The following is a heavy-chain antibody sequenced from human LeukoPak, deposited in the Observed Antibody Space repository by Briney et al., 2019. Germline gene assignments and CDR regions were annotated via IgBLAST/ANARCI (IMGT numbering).Heavy chain of an antibody. D-gene: IGHD6-13*01. Sequence: GASGKVSCKPSGYTFTRYGISWVRQDPGQGLEWMGWISAYNGNTNYAQKLQGRVTMTTDTSTSTAYMELRSLRSDDTAVYYCAREGYSSSWLDYWGQGTLVTVSS. V-gene: IGHV1-18*01. CDR3: AREGYSSSWLDY. CDR2: ISAYNGNT. CDR1: GYTFTRYG. J-gene: IGHJ4*02.